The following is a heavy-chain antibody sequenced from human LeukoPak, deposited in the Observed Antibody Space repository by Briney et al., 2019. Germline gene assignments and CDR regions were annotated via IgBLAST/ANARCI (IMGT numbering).Heavy chain of an antibody. J-gene: IGHJ6*02. CDR3: ARDMDVMIGRGYYDYGLDV. V-gene: IGHV3-9*01. D-gene: IGHD2-21*01. CDR1: GFTFDDYG. CDR2: ISRNGYSI. Sequence: PGGSLRLSCAASGFTFDDYGFHWVRQAPGKGLEWVSGISRNGYSIGNADSVKGRFTISRDNAKSSLYLQMNSLRVEDTALYFCARDMDVMIGRGYYDYGLDVWAKGPRSPSP.